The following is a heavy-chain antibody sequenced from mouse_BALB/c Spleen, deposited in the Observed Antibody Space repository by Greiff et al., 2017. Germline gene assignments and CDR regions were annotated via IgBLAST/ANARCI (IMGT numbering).Heavy chain of an antibody. D-gene: IGHD1-1*01. V-gene: IGHV2-9*02. CDR1: GFSLTSYG. CDR2: IWAGGST. Sequence: VQRVESGPGLVAPSQSLSITCTVSGFSLTSYGVHWVRQPPGKGLEWLGVIWAGGSTNYNSALMSRLSISKDNSKSQVFLKMNSLQTDDTAMYYCARGLDGSFMDYWGQGTSVTVSS. CDR3: ARGLDGSFMDY. J-gene: IGHJ4*01.